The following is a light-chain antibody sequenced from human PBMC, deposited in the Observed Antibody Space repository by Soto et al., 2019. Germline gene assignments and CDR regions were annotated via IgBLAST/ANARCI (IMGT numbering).Light chain of an antibody. V-gene: IGLV3-1*01. CDR3: QAWDTSTAWV. CDR1: KLGDKY. J-gene: IGLJ2*01. CDR2: QDK. Sequence: SYELTQPPSVSVSPGHTASITCSGAKLGDKYASWYQQKPGQSPVVVIYQDKKRPSGIPERFSGSNSGNTATLTITGTQAMDEADYYCQAWDTSTAWVFGGGTKLTVL.